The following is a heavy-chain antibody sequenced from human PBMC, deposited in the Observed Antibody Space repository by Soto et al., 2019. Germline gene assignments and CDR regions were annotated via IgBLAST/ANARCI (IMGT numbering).Heavy chain of an antibody. CDR1: SGSISSGTW. J-gene: IGHJ4*02. Sequence: QVQLQESGPGLVKPSGTLSLTCVVSSGSISSGTWWSWVRQPPGKGLEWIGQIYHSGGTEYNPSLKSRVTISVDKSKNQISLNLSSVTAADTAVYYCASHGGYCFDYWGQGTLVTVSS. CDR2: IYHSGGT. CDR3: ASHGGYCFDY. V-gene: IGHV4-4*02. D-gene: IGHD4-17*01.